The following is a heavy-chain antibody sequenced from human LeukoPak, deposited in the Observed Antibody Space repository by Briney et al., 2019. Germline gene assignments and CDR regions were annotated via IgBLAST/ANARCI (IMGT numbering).Heavy chain of an antibody. J-gene: IGHJ4*02. CDR1: GFTFSSYA. V-gene: IGHV3-23*01. D-gene: IGHD2-15*01. Sequence: PGGSLRLSCAASGFTFSSYAMSWVRQAPGKGLEWVSAISGSGGSTYYADSVKGRFTISRDNSKNTLYLQMNSLRAEDTAVYYCANDREGTNDCSGGSCYLDDYWGQGTLVTVSS. CDR2: ISGSGGST. CDR3: ANDREGTNDCSGGSCYLDDY.